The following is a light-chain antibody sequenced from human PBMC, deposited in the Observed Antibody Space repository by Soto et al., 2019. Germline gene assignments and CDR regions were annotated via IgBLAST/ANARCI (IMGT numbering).Light chain of an antibody. Sequence: EIVMTQSPATLSVSPGERATLSCRASQSVSSNLAWYQQEPGQAPRLLIYRASTRATGIPARFSGSGSGTEFTLTISSLQSEDFAIYYCQQYNNRPPWTFGQGTKVDIK. V-gene: IGKV3-15*01. CDR3: QQYNNRPPWT. J-gene: IGKJ1*01. CDR1: QSVSSN. CDR2: RAS.